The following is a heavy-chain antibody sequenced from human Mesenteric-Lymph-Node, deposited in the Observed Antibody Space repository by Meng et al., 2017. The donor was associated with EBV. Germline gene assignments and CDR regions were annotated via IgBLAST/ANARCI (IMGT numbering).Heavy chain of an antibody. CDR1: GDSITNYY. Sequence: HVPLQESGPGLVKPSETLSLTCTVSGDSITNYYWSWIRQPPGKGLEWIGYIYYSGSTNYNPSLKSRVTMSVDMSKNQLSLKLTSVTAADTAVYYCARKEQQLVHYFDYWGQGTLVTVSS. CDR3: ARKEQQLVHYFDY. V-gene: IGHV4-59*12. D-gene: IGHD6-13*01. J-gene: IGHJ4*02. CDR2: IYYSGST.